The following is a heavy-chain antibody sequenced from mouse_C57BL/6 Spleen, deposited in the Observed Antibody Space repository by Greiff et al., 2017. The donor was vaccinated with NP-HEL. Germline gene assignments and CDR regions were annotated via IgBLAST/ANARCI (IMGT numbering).Heavy chain of an antibody. J-gene: IGHJ3*01. Sequence: QVQLKQSGPELVKPGASVKISCKASGYAFSSSWMNWVKQRPGKGLEWIGRIYPGDGDTNYNGKFKGKATLTADKSSSTAYMQPSSLTSEDSAVYFCARSYDGYWAYWGQGTLVTVSA. CDR1: GYAFSSSW. D-gene: IGHD2-3*01. V-gene: IGHV1-82*01. CDR2: IYPGDGDT. CDR3: ARSYDGYWAY.